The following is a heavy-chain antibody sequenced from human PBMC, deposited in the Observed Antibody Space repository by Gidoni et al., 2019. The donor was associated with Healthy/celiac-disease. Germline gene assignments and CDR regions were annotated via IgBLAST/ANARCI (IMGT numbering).Heavy chain of an antibody. J-gene: IGHJ4*02. CDR1: GFTFSSYE. Sequence: EVQLVESGGGLVQPGGSLRLSCAASGFTFSSYEMNWVRQAPGKGLEWVSYISSSGSTIYYADSVKGRFTISRDNAKNSLYLQMNSLRAEDTAVYYCARLTLKTYDFWSGYYRLTQTSDDYWGQGTLVTVSS. CDR3: ARLTLKTYDFWSGYYRLTQTSDDY. D-gene: IGHD3-3*01. CDR2: ISSSGSTI. V-gene: IGHV3-48*03.